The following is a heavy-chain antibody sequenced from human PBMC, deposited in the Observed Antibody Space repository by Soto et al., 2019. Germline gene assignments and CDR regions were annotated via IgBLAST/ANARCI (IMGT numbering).Heavy chain of an antibody. D-gene: IGHD2-2*01. CDR2: IYYSGST. CDR3: AREVVVVPAASPEHHGMDV. V-gene: IGHV4-31*03. CDR1: GGSISSGGYY. Sequence: LSLTCTVSGGSISSGGYYWSWIRQHPGKGLEWIGYIYYSGSTYYNPSLKSRVTISVDTSTNQFSLKLSSVTAADTAVYYCAREVVVVPAASPEHHGMDVWGQGTTVTVSS. J-gene: IGHJ6*02.